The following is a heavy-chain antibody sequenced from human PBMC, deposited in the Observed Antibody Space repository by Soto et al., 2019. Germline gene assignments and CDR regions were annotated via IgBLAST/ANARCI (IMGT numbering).Heavy chain of an antibody. V-gene: IGHV4-30-4*01. J-gene: IGHJ6*02. CDR3: AREQMVRGVIPHYYGMDV. CDR1: GGSISSGDYY. Sequence: NPSETLSLTCTVSGGSISSGDYYWSWIRQPPGMGLEWIGYIYYSGSTYYNPSLKSRVTISVDTSKNQFSLKLSSVTAADTAVYYCAREQMVRGVIPHYYGMDVWGQGTTVTVSS. D-gene: IGHD3-10*01. CDR2: IYYSGST.